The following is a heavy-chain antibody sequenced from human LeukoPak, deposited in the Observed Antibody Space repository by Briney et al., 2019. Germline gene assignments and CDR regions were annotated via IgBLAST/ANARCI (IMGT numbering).Heavy chain of an antibody. J-gene: IGHJ5*02. CDR3: ARRSRLYKHETTGYHDA. Sequence: SETLSLTCNVSGDYITTTNYYWALIRQPPGKGLEWIASIFYSGATYYNPSLKSRVTISMDTSRKQISLRLSSVSATDTAIYYCARRSRLYKHETTGYHDAWGQGTRVTVSS. CDR2: IFYSGAT. D-gene: IGHD3-9*01. V-gene: IGHV4-39*01. CDR1: GDYITTTNYY.